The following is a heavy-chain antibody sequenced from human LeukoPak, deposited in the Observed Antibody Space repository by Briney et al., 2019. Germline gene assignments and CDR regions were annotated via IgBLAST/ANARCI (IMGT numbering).Heavy chain of an antibody. Sequence: GGSLRLSCAASGFTFSSYAMSWVRQAPGKGLEWVSAISGSGGSTYYADSVKGRFTISRDNSKNTLYLQMNSLRAEDTAVYYCAKAEDIVVVVAATSFDYWGQGTLVTASS. J-gene: IGHJ4*02. CDR1: GFTFSSYA. CDR3: AKAEDIVVVVAATSFDY. CDR2: ISGSGGST. V-gene: IGHV3-23*01. D-gene: IGHD2-15*01.